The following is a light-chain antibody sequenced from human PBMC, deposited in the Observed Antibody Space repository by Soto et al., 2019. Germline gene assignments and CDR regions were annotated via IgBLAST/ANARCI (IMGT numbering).Light chain of an antibody. J-gene: IGKJ1*01. CDR1: QSLVYRDGNTY. CDR2: KVS. CDR3: MQGTHWPWT. Sequence: DVVMTQSPLSLPVTLGQPASISCRSSQSLVYRDGNTYLNWFQQRPGQSSRRLIYKVSNRDSGVPDRFSGSGAGTDFTLKISRVEAEDVGVYYCMQGTHWPWTFGQGTKVDIK. V-gene: IGKV2-30*01.